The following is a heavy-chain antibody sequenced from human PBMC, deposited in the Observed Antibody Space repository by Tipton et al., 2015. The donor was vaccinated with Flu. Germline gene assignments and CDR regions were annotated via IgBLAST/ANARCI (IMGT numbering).Heavy chain of an antibody. CDR2: ISGSSDII. CDR1: GFSLSDYE. J-gene: IGHJ6*02. Sequence: SLRLSCAGSGFSLSDYEMNWVRQAPGKGLEWVSYISGSSDIIYYADSVKGRFTISRDNAENSLYLQMNSLRADDTAVYYCARDPEVAGGDGLDVWGQGTTVTVSS. V-gene: IGHV3-48*03. D-gene: IGHD1-14*01. CDR3: ARDPEVAGGDGLDV.